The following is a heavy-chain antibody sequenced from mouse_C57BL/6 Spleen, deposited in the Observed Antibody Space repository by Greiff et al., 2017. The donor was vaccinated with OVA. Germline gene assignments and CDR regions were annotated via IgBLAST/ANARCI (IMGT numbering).Heavy chain of an antibody. J-gene: IGHJ1*03. D-gene: IGHD1-1*01. CDR2: INPYNGGT. V-gene: IGHV1-19*01. CDR3: ARGITTVVATRYFDV. CDR1: GYTFTDYY. Sequence: VQLQQSGPVLVKPGASVKMSCKASGYTFTDYYMNWVKQSHGKSLEWIGVINPYNGGTSYNQKFKGKATLTVDKSSSTAYMEHNSLTSEDSAVYYCARGITTVVATRYFDVWGTGTTVTVSS.